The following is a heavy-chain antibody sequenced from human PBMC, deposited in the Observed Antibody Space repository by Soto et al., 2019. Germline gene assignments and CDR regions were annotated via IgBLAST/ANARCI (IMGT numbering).Heavy chain of an antibody. V-gene: IGHV3-23*01. CDR3: VRRAITATTKWGAFDV. D-gene: IGHD1-20*01. Sequence: HPGGSLRLSCAASGFTFSSFVRNWVRQAPGKGLEWVSTISPGADVSHYTDSVKGRFTISRDNSRRTLHLQMDSLRVEDAAVYFCVRRAITATTKWGAFDVWGQGTAVTVSS. CDR2: ISPGADVS. J-gene: IGHJ3*01. CDR1: GFTFSSFV.